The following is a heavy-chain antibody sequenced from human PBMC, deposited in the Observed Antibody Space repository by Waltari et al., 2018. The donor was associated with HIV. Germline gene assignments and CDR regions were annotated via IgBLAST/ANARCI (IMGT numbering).Heavy chain of an antibody. CDR1: GYTFTSSS. CDR2: HNTNTGNP. CDR3: VRDSGRGRAFDF. D-gene: IGHD6-25*01. J-gene: IGHJ3*01. Sequence: QVLLVQSGSELKKPGASVKISCKASGYTFTSSSINWVRQAPGQGLEWMGWHNTNTGNPMYAPWFRGRFVFSLDTSVNTAYLEISGLTTEDTAVYYCVRDSGRGRAFDFWGQGTMVSVSS. V-gene: IGHV7-4-1*02.